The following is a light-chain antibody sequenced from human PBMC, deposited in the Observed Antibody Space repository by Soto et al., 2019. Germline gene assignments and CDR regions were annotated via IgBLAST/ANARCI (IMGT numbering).Light chain of an antibody. CDR2: GAS. CDR1: QSVSSN. V-gene: IGKV3-15*01. Sequence: EIGMTQSRATLSVSPGERATHACRASQSVSSNIAWYQQKPGQAHRHLIYGASTRATGIPARFSGSGSGTEFTLTIRSLQSEDFAVYYCQQYNNWLITFGQGTRLEIK. J-gene: IGKJ5*01. CDR3: QQYNNWLIT.